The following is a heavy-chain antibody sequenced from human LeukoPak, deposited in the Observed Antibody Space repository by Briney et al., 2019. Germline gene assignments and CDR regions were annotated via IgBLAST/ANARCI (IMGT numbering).Heavy chain of an antibody. Sequence: SETLSLTCAVYGGSFSGYHWSWIRQPPGKGLEWIGEINHSGSTNYNPSLKSRVTISVDTSKNQFSLKLSSVTAADTAVYYCARGAYYDILTGYYTLSYYFDYWGQGTLVTVSS. CDR2: INHSGST. V-gene: IGHV4-34*01. D-gene: IGHD3-9*01. CDR1: GGSFSGYH. J-gene: IGHJ4*02. CDR3: ARGAYYDILTGYYTLSYYFDY.